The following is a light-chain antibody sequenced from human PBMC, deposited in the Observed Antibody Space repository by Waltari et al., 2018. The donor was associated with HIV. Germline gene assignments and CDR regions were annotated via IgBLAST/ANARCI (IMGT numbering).Light chain of an antibody. Sequence: QSVLTPPPSASGAPGQRVPIPSHGNSSNIGAGYDVHWNQQPPGKAPKLLISDTTNRSSGGPDRFSGSKSGTSASLAITGLRAEDEADYYCQSYPASLTVSLIFGGGTRLTVL. V-gene: IGLV1-40*01. CDR1: SSNIGAGYD. CDR2: DTT. J-gene: IGLJ2*01. CDR3: QSYPASLTVSLI.